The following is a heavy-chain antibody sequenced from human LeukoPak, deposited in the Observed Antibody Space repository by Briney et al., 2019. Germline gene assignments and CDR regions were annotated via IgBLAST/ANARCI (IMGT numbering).Heavy chain of an antibody. CDR1: GFTFDDYG. D-gene: IGHD4-17*01. V-gene: IGHV3-20*04. Sequence: GGSLRLSCAASGFTFDDYGMSWVRQAPGKGLEWVSGINWNGGSTGYADSVKGRFTISRDNAKNSLYLQMNSLRAEDTALYYCARLPVTGYYYYMDVWGKGTTVTVSS. CDR3: ARLPVTGYYYYMDV. CDR2: INWNGGST. J-gene: IGHJ6*03.